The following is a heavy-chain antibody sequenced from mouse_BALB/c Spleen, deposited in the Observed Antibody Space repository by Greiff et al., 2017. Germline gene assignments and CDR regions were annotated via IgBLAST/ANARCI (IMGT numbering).Heavy chain of an antibody. D-gene: IGHD2-12*01. V-gene: IGHV1-7*01. CDR3: ARDYYSPSLCAY. J-gene: IGHJ3*01. CDR2: INPSTGYT. Sequence: QVQLKESGAELAKPGASVKMSCKASGYTFTSYWMHWVKQRPGQGLEWIGYINPSTGYTEYNQKFKDKATLTADKSSSTAYMQLSSLTSEDSAVYYCARDYYSPSLCAYWGQGTLVTVSA. CDR1: GYTFTSYW.